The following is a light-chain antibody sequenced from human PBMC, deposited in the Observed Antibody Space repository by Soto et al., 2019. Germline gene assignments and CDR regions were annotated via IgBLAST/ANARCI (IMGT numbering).Light chain of an antibody. J-gene: IGLJ1*01. CDR2: DVN. V-gene: IGLV2-11*01. Sequence: QSALTQPRSVSGSPGQSVTISCTGTSSDVGGYNYVSWYQQHPGKAPKLMIYDVNKRPSGVPDRFSGSKSGNTASLTISGLQAEDEADYYCYSDAGSYFVFGTGTKVTVL. CDR3: YSDAGSYFV. CDR1: SSDVGGYNY.